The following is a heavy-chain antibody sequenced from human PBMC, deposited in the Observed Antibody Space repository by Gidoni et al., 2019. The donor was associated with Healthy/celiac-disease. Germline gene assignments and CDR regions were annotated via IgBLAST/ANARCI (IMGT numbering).Heavy chain of an antibody. Sequence: QVQLVEFGGGVVQPGRSLILPCAASGFTFSSYAMNWVRQAPGKGLRWVTVISYDGSNKYYVDSVKGRFTISRDHSKNTLYLQMNSLRAEDTAVYYCARDSMGDYWGQGTLVTVSS. J-gene: IGHJ4*02. CDR2: ISYDGSNK. CDR3: ARDSMGDY. D-gene: IGHD2-2*01. V-gene: IGHV3-30*04. CDR1: GFTFSSYA.